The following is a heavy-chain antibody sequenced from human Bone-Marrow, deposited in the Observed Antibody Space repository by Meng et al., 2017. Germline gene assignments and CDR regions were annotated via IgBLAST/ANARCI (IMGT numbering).Heavy chain of an antibody. Sequence: GESLKISCAASGFTFSSYGMHWVRQAPGKGLEWVAVIWYDGSNKYYADSVKGRFTISRDNSKNTLYLQMNSLRAEDTAVYYCARDLGGVYGMDGWGQGTTVTVSS. D-gene: IGHD3-16*01. CDR1: GFTFSSYG. CDR2: IWYDGSNK. V-gene: IGHV3-33*08. CDR3: ARDLGGVYGMDG. J-gene: IGHJ6*02.